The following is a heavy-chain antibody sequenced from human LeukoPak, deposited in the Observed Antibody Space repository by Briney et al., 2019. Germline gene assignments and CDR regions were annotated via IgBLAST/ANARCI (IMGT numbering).Heavy chain of an antibody. Sequence: SVKVSCKASGGTFSSYTISWVRQAPGQGLEWMGRIIPILGIANYAQKFQGRVTITADKSTSTAYMELSSLRTEETAVYYCANLTESGRVNWLDPWGQGALVTVSS. CDR2: IIPILGIA. CDR1: GGTFSSYT. J-gene: IGHJ5*02. V-gene: IGHV1-69*02. CDR3: ANLTESGRVNWLDP. D-gene: IGHD1-26*01.